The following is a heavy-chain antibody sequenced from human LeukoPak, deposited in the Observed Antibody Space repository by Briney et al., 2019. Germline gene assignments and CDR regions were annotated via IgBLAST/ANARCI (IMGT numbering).Heavy chain of an antibody. J-gene: IGHJ4*02. D-gene: IGHD6-25*01. Sequence: SETLSLTCAVYGGSFSGYYWSWIRQPPGKGLDWVGYIFYSGSTYYNPSLKGRVTISVDTSRNQFSLKLSSVTAADTAVYYCARHPSAAAQFDFWGQGTLVTVSS. CDR1: GGSFSGYY. V-gene: IGHV4-59*01. CDR3: ARHPSAAAQFDF. CDR2: IFYSGST.